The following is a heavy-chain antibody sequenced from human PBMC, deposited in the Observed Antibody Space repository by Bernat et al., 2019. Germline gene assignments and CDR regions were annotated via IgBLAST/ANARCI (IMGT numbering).Heavy chain of an antibody. Sequence: EVQLLESGGGLVQPGGSLRLSCAASGFTFSSYAMSWVRQAPGKGLEWVSAISGSGGSTYYADSVKGRFTISSDNSKNTLYLQMNSLRAEDTAVYYCANRPTGYCSGGSCQVDYWGQGTLVTVSS. V-gene: IGHV3-23*01. CDR3: ANRPTGYCSGGSCQVDY. D-gene: IGHD2-15*01. J-gene: IGHJ4*02. CDR2: ISGSGGST. CDR1: GFTFSSYA.